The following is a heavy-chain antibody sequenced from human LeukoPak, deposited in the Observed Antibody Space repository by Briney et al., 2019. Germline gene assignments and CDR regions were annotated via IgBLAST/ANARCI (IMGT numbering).Heavy chain of an antibody. Sequence: ASVTVSCKASGYTFTSYGISWVRQAPGQGLEWMGWISDYNGNTNYAQKLQGRVTMTTDTSTRTAYMALRRLRSDDTAVYYCARDIRWEQLRFDYWGQGTLVTVSS. V-gene: IGHV1-18*01. CDR2: ISDYNGNT. CDR3: ARDIRWEQLRFDY. J-gene: IGHJ4*02. CDR1: GYTFTSYG. D-gene: IGHD1-26*01.